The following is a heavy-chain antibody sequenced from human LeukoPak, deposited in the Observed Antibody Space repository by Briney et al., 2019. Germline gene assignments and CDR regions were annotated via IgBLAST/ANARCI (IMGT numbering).Heavy chain of an antibody. CDR3: AREQRFGDYYYYMDV. CDR1: GYSFTNYW. J-gene: IGHJ6*03. D-gene: IGHD3-10*01. Sequence: GESLKISCKGSGYSFTNYWIGWVRQMPGKGLEWMGIIYPGDSDTRYSPSFQGQVTISADKSISTAYLQWSSLKASDTAMYYCAREQRFGDYYYYMDVWGKGTTVTVSS. V-gene: IGHV5-51*01. CDR2: IYPGDSDT.